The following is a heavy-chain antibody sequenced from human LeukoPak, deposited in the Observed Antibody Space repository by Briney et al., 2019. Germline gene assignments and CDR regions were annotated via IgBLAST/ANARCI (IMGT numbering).Heavy chain of an antibody. CDR1: GFTFGSHG. Sequence: GGSPRLSCVASGFTFGSHGIHWVRQAPGKGLEWVSVIWYDGSYKYYADSVKGRFIISRDNSKNMAFLQMDSLRPEDTAVYFCARVTGPSLDYWGQGTLVTVSS. D-gene: IGHD3-9*01. CDR2: IWYDGSYK. CDR3: ARVTGPSLDY. J-gene: IGHJ4*02. V-gene: IGHV3-33*01.